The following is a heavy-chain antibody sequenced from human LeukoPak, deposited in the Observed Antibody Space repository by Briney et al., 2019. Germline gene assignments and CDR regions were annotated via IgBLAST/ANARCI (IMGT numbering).Heavy chain of an antibody. J-gene: IGHJ4*01. CDR2: IYYTGTT. CDR3: AGAPNRHSFDY. V-gene: IGHV4-59*01. Sequence: SETLSLTCTVSSGSITSYYWSWIRQPPGKGLEYIGHIYYTGTTDYNPSLKSRVTMSVDTSKNQFSLRLISVTASDAAVYFCAGAPNRHSFDYWGHGTLVAVSS. CDR1: SGSITSYY.